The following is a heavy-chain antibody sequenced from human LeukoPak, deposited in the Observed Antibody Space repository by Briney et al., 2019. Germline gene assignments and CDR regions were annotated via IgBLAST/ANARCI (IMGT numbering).Heavy chain of an antibody. CDR2: INTNTGNP. Sequence: ASVKVSCRASGYTFTSYAMNWVRQAPGQGLEWMGWINTNTGNPTYAQGFTGRFVFSLDTSVSTAYLQISSLKAEDTAVYYCARGPGGGSYYVGVFDYWGQGTLVTVSS. CDR3: ARGPGGGSYYVGVFDY. V-gene: IGHV7-4-1*02. CDR1: GYTFTSYA. D-gene: IGHD1-26*01. J-gene: IGHJ4*02.